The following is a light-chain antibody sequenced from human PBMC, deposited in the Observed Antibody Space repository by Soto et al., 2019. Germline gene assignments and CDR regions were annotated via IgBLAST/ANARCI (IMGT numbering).Light chain of an antibody. J-gene: IGLJ1*01. V-gene: IGLV2-14*03. CDR2: DVT. CDR1: SSDVCAFNY. Sequence: QSVLTQPASVSGSPGQSITISCIGTSSDVCAFNYVSWYQHHPGKAPKLIIYDVTDRPSGVFNRFSASKSGNTASLTISGLQAEDEADYYCSSYTTRNTEAFGTGTKVTVL. CDR3: SSYTTRNTEA.